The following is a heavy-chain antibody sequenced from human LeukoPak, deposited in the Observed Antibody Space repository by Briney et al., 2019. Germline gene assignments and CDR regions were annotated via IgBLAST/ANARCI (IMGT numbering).Heavy chain of an antibody. V-gene: IGHV3-15*01. CDR2: IKSKTDGGTT. D-gene: IGHD3-10*01. Sequence: GGSLRLSCAASGFTFSNAWMSWVRQAPGKGLEWVGRIKSKTDGGTTDYAAPVRGRFTISRDDSKNTLYLQMNSRKTEDTAVYYCTTGYGSGTNYFDYWGQGTLVTVSS. J-gene: IGHJ4*02. CDR3: TTGYGSGTNYFDY. CDR1: GFTFSNAW.